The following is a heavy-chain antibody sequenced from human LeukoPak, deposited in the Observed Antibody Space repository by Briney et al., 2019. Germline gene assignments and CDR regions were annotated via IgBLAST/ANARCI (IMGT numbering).Heavy chain of an antibody. D-gene: IGHD2-15*01. J-gene: IGHJ2*01. Sequence: SETLSLTCAVYGGSFSGCYWSWIRQPPGKGLEWIGEINRSGSTNYNPSLKSRVTISVDTSKNQFSLRLSSVTAADTAVYYCARGRYCSGGSCYRRYFDLWGRGTLVTVSS. CDR3: ARGRYCSGGSCYRRYFDL. V-gene: IGHV4-34*01. CDR1: GGSFSGCY. CDR2: INRSGST.